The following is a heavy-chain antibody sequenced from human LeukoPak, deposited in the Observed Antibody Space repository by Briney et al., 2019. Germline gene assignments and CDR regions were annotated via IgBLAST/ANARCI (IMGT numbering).Heavy chain of an antibody. D-gene: IGHD3-3*01. CDR1: GFTFSSYA. CDR2: ISGSGGST. V-gene: IGHV3-23*01. J-gene: IGHJ6*02. Sequence: GGSLRLSCAASGFTFSSYAMSWVRQAPGKGLEWVSAISGSGGSTYYADSVKGRFTISRDNSKNTLYLQMNSPRAEDTAVYYCAKGGYDFWSGYYNYYYYGMDVWGQGTTVTVSS. CDR3: AKGGYDFWSGYYNYYYYGMDV.